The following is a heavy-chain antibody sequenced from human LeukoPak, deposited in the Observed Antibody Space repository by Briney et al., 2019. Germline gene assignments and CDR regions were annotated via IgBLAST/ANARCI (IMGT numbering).Heavy chain of an antibody. D-gene: IGHD5-18*01. V-gene: IGHV4-34*01. J-gene: IGHJ4*02. CDR3: AATAMVSSVDY. CDR2: INHSGST. Sequence: PSETLSLTCAVYGGSFSGYYWSWIRQPPGKGLEWIGEINHSGSTNYNPSLKSRVTISVDTSKNQFSLKLSSVTAADTAVYYCAATAMVSSVDYWGQGTLVTVSS. CDR1: GGSFSGYY.